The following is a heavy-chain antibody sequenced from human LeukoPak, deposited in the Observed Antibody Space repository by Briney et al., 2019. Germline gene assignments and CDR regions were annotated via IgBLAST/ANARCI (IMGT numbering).Heavy chain of an antibody. CDR3: ARRYFDY. CDR2: IKQDGSEE. Sequence: GGSLRLSCAASGFTFSDNYMSWIRQAPGKGLEWVANIKQDGSEEYYVDSVKGRFTISRDNAKNSLYLQMNSLRAEDTAVYYCARRYFDYWGQGILVTVSS. CDR1: GFTFSDNY. V-gene: IGHV3-7*03. J-gene: IGHJ4*02.